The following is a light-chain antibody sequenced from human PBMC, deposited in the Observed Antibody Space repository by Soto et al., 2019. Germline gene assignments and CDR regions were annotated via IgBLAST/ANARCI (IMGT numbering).Light chain of an antibody. V-gene: IGLV2-23*01. Sequence: LTQPASVSGSPGQSITVSCTGTSSDVGAYNLVSWYQQHPGKAPRLIIYEGTKRPSGISDRFSGSKSDNTASLTISGLRAEDEAHYHCCSYAGSRTFVFGGGTK. CDR1: SSDVGAYNL. CDR2: EGT. J-gene: IGLJ3*02. CDR3: CSYAGSRTFV.